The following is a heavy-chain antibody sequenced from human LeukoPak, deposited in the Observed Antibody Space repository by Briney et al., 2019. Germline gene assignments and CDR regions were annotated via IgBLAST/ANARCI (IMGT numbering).Heavy chain of an antibody. D-gene: IGHD3-22*01. CDR1: GGSINSGGYY. CDR3: ARDLNYDSSGGFDN. J-gene: IGHJ4*02. Sequence: SQTLSLTCTVSGGSINSGGYYWSWIRQHPGKGLEWIGYIYYSGSTYYNPSLKSRVTMSVDTSKNQFSLKLSSVTAADTAVYYCARDLNYDSSGGFDNWGQGTLVTVSS. V-gene: IGHV4-31*03. CDR2: IYYSGST.